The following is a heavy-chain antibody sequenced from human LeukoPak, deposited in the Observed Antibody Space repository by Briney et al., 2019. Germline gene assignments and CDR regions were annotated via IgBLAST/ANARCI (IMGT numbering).Heavy chain of an antibody. CDR1: GFTFSDYY. J-gene: IGHJ5*02. CDR3: ARDSGSFENWFDP. CDR2: ISSSSSYI. Sequence: GGSLRLSCAASGFTFSDYYMSWIRQAPGKGLEWVSSISSSSSYIYYADSVKGRFTISRDNAKNSLYLQMNSLRAEDTAVYYCARDSGSFENWFDPWGQGTLVTVSS. D-gene: IGHD1-26*01. V-gene: IGHV3-11*06.